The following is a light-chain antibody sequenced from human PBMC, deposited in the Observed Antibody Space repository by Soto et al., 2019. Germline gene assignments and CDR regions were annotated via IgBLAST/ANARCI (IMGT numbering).Light chain of an antibody. CDR2: EVS. CDR1: SSDIGAYDY. V-gene: IGLV2-14*03. CDR3: TSLAPGRIYV. Sequence: QSALTQPASVSGSPGQSITISCSGTSSDIGAYDYVSWYQQHPGRAPKLIIYEVSHRFSGLSYRFSGAKSGNTSSLTISGLKAEDEGDYSCTSLAPGRIYVFGSWTKLTVL. J-gene: IGLJ1*01.